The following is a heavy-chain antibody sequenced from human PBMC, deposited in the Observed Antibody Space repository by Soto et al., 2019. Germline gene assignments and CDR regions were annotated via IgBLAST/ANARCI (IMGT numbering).Heavy chain of an antibody. V-gene: IGHV4-61*01. CDR2: TSNSGSA. Sequence: SETLSLTCTVSGGSVNSGTDYWSWIRQPPGKGLEWIGYTSNSGSAKYNPPLESRVTISVDTSKNQFSLKLSSVTAADTAVFYCARQTSWGDYYFDYWGQGALVTVSS. D-gene: IGHD6-13*01. J-gene: IGHJ4*02. CDR3: ARQTSWGDYYFDY. CDR1: GGSVNSGTDY.